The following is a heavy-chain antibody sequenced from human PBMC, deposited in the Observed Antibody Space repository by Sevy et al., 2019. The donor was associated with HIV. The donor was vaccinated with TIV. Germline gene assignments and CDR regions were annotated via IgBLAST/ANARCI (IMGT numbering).Heavy chain of an antibody. CDR1: VGTFSSYG. J-gene: IGHJ4*02. CDR3: VRGGGNGWYYFDY. V-gene: IGHV1-69*13. D-gene: IGHD6-19*01. Sequence: ASVKVACKASVGTFSSYGISWVRQAPGQGLEWMGGIIPILGTVNYAQKFQGRVTITADESTTTAYMELSSRRSEDTAVYYCVRGGGNGWYYFDYWGQETLVTVSS. CDR2: IIPILGTV.